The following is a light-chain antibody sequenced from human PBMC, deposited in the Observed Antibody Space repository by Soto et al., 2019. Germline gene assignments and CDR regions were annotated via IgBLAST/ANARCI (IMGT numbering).Light chain of an antibody. V-gene: IGKV3-15*01. CDR3: QQYGSSPRT. CDR2: GAS. J-gene: IGKJ3*01. CDR1: ESVSNN. Sequence: EIVMTQSPATLSLSPGERATLSCRASESVSNNLAWYQQKAGQAPRLLIYGASTRASGIPARFSGSGSGTDFSLTISSLQPEDFAVYYCQQYGSSPRTFGPGTKVDIK.